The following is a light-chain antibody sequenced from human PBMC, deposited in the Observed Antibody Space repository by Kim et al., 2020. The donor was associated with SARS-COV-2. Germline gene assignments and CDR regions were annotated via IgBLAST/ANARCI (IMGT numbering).Light chain of an antibody. V-gene: IGKV3-15*01. CDR1: QRLGTN. Sequence: LSGSPGERATLSCRASQRLGTNLAWYQHKPGHAPRLLIYGASTRATCIPARFSGAGSGTEFTLTISSLQSDDFAVYFCQQYNDWLSFGGGTKLEI. CDR2: GAS. J-gene: IGKJ4*01. CDR3: QQYNDWLS.